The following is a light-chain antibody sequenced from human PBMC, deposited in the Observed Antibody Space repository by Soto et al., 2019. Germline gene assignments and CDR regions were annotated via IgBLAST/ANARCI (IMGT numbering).Light chain of an antibody. J-gene: IGKJ1*01. CDR2: KAS. Sequence: DIQMTQSPSTLSGSVGDRFTITCRASQTISSWLAWYQQKPGKAPKLLIYKASTLKSGVPSRFSGSGSGTEFTLTISSLQPDDFATYYCQQYNSYSETFGQGTKGDIK. CDR1: QTISSW. CDR3: QQYNSYSET. V-gene: IGKV1-5*03.